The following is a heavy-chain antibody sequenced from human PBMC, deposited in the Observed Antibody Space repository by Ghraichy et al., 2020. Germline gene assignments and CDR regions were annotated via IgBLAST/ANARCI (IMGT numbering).Heavy chain of an antibody. Sequence: WGSLRLSCAASGFTFSSYWMSWVRQAPGKGLEWVANIKQDGSEKYYVDSVKGRFTISRDNAKNSLYLQMNSLRAEDTAVYYCASHGSWFDFDYWGQGTLVTVSS. CDR3: ASHGSWFDFDY. V-gene: IGHV3-7*05. CDR2: IKQDGSEK. J-gene: IGHJ4*02. D-gene: IGHD6-13*01. CDR1: GFTFSSYW.